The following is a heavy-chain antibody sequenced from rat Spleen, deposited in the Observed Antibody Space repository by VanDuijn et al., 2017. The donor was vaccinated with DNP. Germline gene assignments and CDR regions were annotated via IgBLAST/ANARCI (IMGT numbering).Heavy chain of an antibody. D-gene: IGHD1-4*01. V-gene: IGHV3-1*01. CDR1: GFSITSKY. CDR2: INYSGIT. CDR3: AGSLPGLGYFDS. Sequence: EVQLQESGPGLVKPSQSLSLTCSVTGFSITSKYWAWIRKLPGNKMEWIGYINYSGITGYNPSLKSRISITRDTSKNQFFLQLNSVTTEDTATYHCAGSLPGLGYFDSWGQGVMVTVSS. J-gene: IGHJ2*01.